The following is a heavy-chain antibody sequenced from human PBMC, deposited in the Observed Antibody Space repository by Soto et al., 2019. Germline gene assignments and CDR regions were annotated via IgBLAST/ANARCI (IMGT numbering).Heavy chain of an antibody. CDR2: ISGSGIST. D-gene: IGHD1-1*01. CDR1: GFTLNNYV. V-gene: IGHV3-23*01. Sequence: EVQLLESGGGLVQPGGSLRLSCAASGFTLNNYVMSWVRQAPGKGLEWVSAISGSGISTYYADSVKGRFSISRDTSKDTLFLQSSSLRAEDTAVYFFANALNNGDDISYDFWCLGTLVTVSS. CDR3: ANALNNGDDISYDF. J-gene: IGHJ4*02.